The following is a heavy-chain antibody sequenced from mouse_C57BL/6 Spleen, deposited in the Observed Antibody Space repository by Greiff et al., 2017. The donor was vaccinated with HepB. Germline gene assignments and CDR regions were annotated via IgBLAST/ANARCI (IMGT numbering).Heavy chain of an antibody. CDR3: APLLRRGYFDY. CDR2: IYPGDGDT. D-gene: IGHD1-1*01. CDR1: GYAFSSSW. J-gene: IGHJ2*01. V-gene: IGHV1-82*01. Sequence: QVQLQQSGPELVKPGASVKISCKASGYAFSSSWMNWVKQRPGKGLEWIGRIYPGDGDTNYNGKFKGKATLTADKSSSTAYMQLSSLTSEDSAVYFCAPLLRRGYFDYWGQGTTLTVSS.